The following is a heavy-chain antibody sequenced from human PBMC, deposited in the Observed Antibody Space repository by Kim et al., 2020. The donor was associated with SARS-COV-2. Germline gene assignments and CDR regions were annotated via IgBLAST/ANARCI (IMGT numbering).Heavy chain of an antibody. CDR2: NT. CDR3: ARGSGWAFDY. Sequence: NTKLSQKFQGRVTITRDTSASTAYMELTSLRSEDTAIYYCARGSGWAFDYWGQGTLVTVAS. V-gene: IGHV1-3*01. J-gene: IGHJ4*02. D-gene: IGHD6-19*01.